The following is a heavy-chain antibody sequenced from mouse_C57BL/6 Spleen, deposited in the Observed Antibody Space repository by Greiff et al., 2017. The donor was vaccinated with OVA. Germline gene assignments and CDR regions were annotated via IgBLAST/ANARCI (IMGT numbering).Heavy chain of an antibody. Sequence: EVQLVESGGGLVKPGGSLKLSCAASGFTFSDSGMHWFRQAPEKGLVWVAYISSGSSTIYYADTVKGRFTITRDNAKNTLFLQMTSLRSEDTAMYYWARPDYGSRRGYAMDYWGQGTSVTVSS. V-gene: IGHV5-17*01. CDR3: ARPDYGSRRGYAMDY. D-gene: IGHD1-1*01. CDR1: GFTFSDSG. CDR2: ISSGSSTI. J-gene: IGHJ4*01.